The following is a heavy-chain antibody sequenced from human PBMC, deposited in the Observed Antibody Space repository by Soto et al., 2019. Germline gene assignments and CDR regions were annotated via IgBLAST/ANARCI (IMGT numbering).Heavy chain of an antibody. CDR1: GGTFSSYA. CDR2: IIPIFGTA. D-gene: IGHD4-17*01. V-gene: IGHV1-69*13. Sequence: GASVKVSCKASGGTFSSYAISWVRQAPGQGLEWMGGIIPIFGTANYAQKFQGRVTITADESTSTAYMELSSLRAEDTAVYYCASLDYRPRMDVWGKGTTVTVSS. CDR3: ASLDYRPRMDV. J-gene: IGHJ6*04.